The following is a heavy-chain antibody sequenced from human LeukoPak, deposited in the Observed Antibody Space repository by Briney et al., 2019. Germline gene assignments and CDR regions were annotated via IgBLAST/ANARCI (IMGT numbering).Heavy chain of an antibody. CDR3: ARDHRWNFDF. J-gene: IGHJ4*02. CDR1: GFTFSDYY. D-gene: IGHD2-15*01. Sequence: GSLRLSCAASGFTFSDYYMNWVRQAPGKGLEWVSYIGKSSENIAYADSVKGRCTISRDDAKNSLYLQMNSLRDEDTAVYYCARDHRWNFDFWGQGILVTVSS. V-gene: IGHV3-48*02. CDR2: IGKSSENI.